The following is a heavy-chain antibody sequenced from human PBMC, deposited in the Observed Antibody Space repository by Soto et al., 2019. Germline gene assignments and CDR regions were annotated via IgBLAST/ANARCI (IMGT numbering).Heavy chain of an antibody. Sequence: GGSLRLSCAASGFTFSSYTMNWVRQAPGKGLEWVSSITSSSNYIYYAGSVKGRFTISRDNAKSSLYLQMNSLGAEDTAVYYCAPDPGPTHYWGQGTLVTVSS. CDR2: ITSSSNYI. CDR3: APDPGPTHY. J-gene: IGHJ4*02. CDR1: GFTFSSYT. V-gene: IGHV3-21*01.